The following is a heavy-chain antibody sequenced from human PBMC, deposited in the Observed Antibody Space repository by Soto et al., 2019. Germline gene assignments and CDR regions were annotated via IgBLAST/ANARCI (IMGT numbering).Heavy chain of an antibody. CDR2: IYYSGST. J-gene: IGHJ5*02. CDR1: GGSISSCSYY. Sequence: PSETLCLPCTVSGGSISSCSYYWGWIRQPPGKGLEWTGSIYYSGSTYSKPSHKSRVTISVDTSKNHFSLKLSSVTAADTAVYYCARSAAAGTRWFDPWGQGTLVTVSS. D-gene: IGHD6-13*01. CDR3: ARSAAAGTRWFDP. V-gene: IGHV4-39*01.